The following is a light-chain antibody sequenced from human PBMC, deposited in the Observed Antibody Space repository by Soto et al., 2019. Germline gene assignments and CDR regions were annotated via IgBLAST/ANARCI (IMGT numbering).Light chain of an antibody. CDR3: QQYYTYPWT. Sequence: DIQMTQSPSTPSASVGDRVTITCRASQSISSWLAWYQQRPGRAPKLLIYKASNLEGGVPSRFSGSGSGTELTLTISSLHPDDFATYYCQQYYTYPWTFGPGTKVDIK. CDR1: QSISSW. CDR2: KAS. V-gene: IGKV1-5*03. J-gene: IGKJ1*01.